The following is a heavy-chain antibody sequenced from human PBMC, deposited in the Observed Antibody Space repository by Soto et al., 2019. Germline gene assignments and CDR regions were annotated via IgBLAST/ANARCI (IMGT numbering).Heavy chain of an antibody. CDR3: AGGSTDYDAKTSSLLWTEDY. CDR2: IYYRGNS. Sequence: QLQLQESGPGLVKPSETLSLICTVSGGSVTSGVYTWGWIRQPPGKWLEWIGNIYYRGNSFYTPSLTSRVTMYIATSNNQFSLRLNSVTAADTAVYYCAGGSTDYDAKTSSLLWTEDYWGQGTLVTVSS. D-gene: IGHD4-17*01. J-gene: IGHJ4*02. V-gene: IGHV4-39*01. CDR1: GGSVTSGVYT.